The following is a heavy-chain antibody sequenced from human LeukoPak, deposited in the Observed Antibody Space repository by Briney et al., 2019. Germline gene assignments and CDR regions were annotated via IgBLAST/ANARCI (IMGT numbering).Heavy chain of an antibody. J-gene: IGHJ4*02. D-gene: IGHD3-10*01. CDR1: GFTFSSYG. Sequence: GGSLRLSCAASGFTFSSYGMHWVRQAPGKGLEWVAVISYDGSNKYYADSVKGRFTISRDNSKNTLYLQMNSLRVEDTAVYYCAKSDMVRGVMRHYFDYWGQGTLVTVSS. CDR2: ISYDGSNK. CDR3: AKSDMVRGVMRHYFDY. V-gene: IGHV3-30*18.